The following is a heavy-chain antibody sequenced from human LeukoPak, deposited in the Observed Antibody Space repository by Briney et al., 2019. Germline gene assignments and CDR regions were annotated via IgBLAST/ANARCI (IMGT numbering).Heavy chain of an antibody. Sequence: GGSLRLSCAASGFTFSSYAMHWVRQAPGKGLEWVGRIKSKTDGGITDYAAPVKGRFTISRDDSKNTLYLQMNSLKTEDTAVYYCTTVLGYDSSGYPYFQHWGQGTLVTVSS. CDR1: GFTFSSYA. CDR2: IKSKTDGGIT. V-gene: IGHV3-15*01. D-gene: IGHD3-22*01. CDR3: TTVLGYDSSGYPYFQH. J-gene: IGHJ1*01.